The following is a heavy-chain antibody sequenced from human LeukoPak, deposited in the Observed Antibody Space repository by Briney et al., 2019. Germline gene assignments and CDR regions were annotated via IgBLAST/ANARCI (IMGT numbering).Heavy chain of an antibody. J-gene: IGHJ4*02. CDR3: AKDGVVRGLGPYYFDS. Sequence: PGGSLRLSCASSGFTFTRYAVSWVRQAPGKGLEWVSAISYSGGTTYHTDSVKGRFTISRDISKNTVYLQMNSLKAEDTAVYYCAKDGVVRGLGPYYFDSWGQGSLVTVSS. V-gene: IGHV3-23*01. CDR1: GFTFTRYA. CDR2: ISYSGGTT. D-gene: IGHD3-10*01.